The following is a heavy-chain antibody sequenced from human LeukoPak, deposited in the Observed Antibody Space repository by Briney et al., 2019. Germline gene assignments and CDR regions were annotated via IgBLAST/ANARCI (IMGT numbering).Heavy chain of an antibody. Sequence: SETLSLTCTVSGGSISSYYWSWIRQPPGKGLEWIGYIYYSGSTNYNPSLKSRVTISVDTSKNQFSLKLSSVTAADTAVYYCARDLGYKNDYWGQGTLVTVSS. J-gene: IGHJ4*02. CDR2: IYYSGST. CDR1: GGSISSYY. D-gene: IGHD5-24*01. CDR3: ARDLGYKNDY. V-gene: IGHV4-59*01.